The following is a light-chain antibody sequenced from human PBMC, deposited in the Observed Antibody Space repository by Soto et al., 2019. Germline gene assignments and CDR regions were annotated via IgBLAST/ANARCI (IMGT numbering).Light chain of an antibody. J-gene: IGKJ4*01. CDR1: QAIRDD. CDR3: QQRYNWPLT. Sequence: TQSPSSLSASVGDRVTITCRASQAIRDDLAWYQQKPGQAPRLLIYDAFNRATGIPARFSGSGSGTDFTLTISSLEPEDFAVYYCQQRYNWPLTFGGGTKVEIK. V-gene: IGKV3D-11*01. CDR2: DAF.